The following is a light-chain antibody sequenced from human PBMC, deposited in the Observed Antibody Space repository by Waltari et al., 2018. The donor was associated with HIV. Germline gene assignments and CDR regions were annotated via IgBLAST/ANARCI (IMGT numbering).Light chain of an antibody. CDR3: CSCPRSGIRYV. CDR2: EVT. Sequence: SALTQPASVSGSPGPSITISCTGTSSHVGSDDLFPLYQQHPGEAPKLIIYEVTKRPSGVSNRFSGSKSGNTASLTISGLQAEDEADYYCCSCPRSGIRYVFGTGTKVTVL. J-gene: IGLJ1*01. CDR1: SSHVGSDDL. V-gene: IGLV2-23*02.